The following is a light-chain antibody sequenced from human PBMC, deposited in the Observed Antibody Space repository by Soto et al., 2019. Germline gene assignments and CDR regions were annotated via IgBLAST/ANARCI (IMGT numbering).Light chain of an antibody. Sequence: DILMTQSPSTLSTSVGDRVTIACRASQSISKGLAGYQQKPGKAPKLLIYDASSLESGVPSRFSGSGSGTEFTLTISSLQPDDFATYYCQQYNISPLTFGQGTKVEIK. V-gene: IGKV1-5*01. J-gene: IGKJ1*01. CDR1: QSISKG. CDR2: DAS. CDR3: QQYNISPLT.